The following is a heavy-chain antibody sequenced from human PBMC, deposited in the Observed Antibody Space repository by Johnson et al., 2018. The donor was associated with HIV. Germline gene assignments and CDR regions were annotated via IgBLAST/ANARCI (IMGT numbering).Heavy chain of an antibody. CDR3: ARRGGYPNALDI. CDR2: IKSKTDGGTA. Sequence: EQLVESGGGLVKPGGSLRLSCAVSGFTFSNAWMTWVRQAPGKGLEWVGRIKSKTDGGTADHAAPVKGRFTISRDNAKNTLYLQMNSLRVEDTAVYYCARRGGYPNALDIWGQGAMVTVSS. V-gene: IGHV3-15*05. J-gene: IGHJ3*02. CDR1: GFTFSNAW. D-gene: IGHD3-10*01.